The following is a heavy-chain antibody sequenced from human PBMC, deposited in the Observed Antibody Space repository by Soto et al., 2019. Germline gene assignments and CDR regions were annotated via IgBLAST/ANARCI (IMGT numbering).Heavy chain of an antibody. V-gene: IGHV4-39*01. CDR1: GGSVSSSSYY. D-gene: IGHD6-13*01. J-gene: IGHJ4*02. Sequence: SETLSLTCTVSGGSVSSSSYYWGWIRQPPGKGLEWIGSIYYSGTIYYKPSLKSRVTISVDTSKNQFSLKLRSVTAADTAVYYCARLSSSSTGNVLDYWGQGTLVPVSS. CDR3: ARLSSSSTGNVLDY. CDR2: IYYSGTI.